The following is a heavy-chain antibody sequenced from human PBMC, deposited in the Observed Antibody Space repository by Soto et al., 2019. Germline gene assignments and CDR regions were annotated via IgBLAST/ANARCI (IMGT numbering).Heavy chain of an antibody. V-gene: IGHV4-31*03. J-gene: IGHJ5*02. CDR1: GGSISSGGYY. CDR3: ARVGIVGDTTLDPSNWFDP. Sequence: QVQLQESGSGLVKPSQTLSLTCTVSGGSISSGGYYWSWIRQHPGKGLEWIGYIYYSGSTYYNPSLKSRVNISVDTSKNQFSLKLSSVTAADTAVYYCARVGIVGDTTLDPSNWFDPWGQGTLVTVSS. CDR2: IYYSGST. D-gene: IGHD1-26*01.